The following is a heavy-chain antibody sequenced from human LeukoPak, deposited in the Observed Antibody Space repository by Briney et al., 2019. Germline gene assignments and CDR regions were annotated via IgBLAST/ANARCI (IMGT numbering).Heavy chain of an antibody. Sequence: SQTLSLTCAISGDSVSSNIAAWNWIRQSPSRGLEWLGSTYYRSKWYNDYAASAISRITIKSDTSKNQFSLQLNSVTPEDTAVYYCARGRSYSFDYWGQGTLVTVSS. CDR1: GDSVSSNIAA. CDR2: TYYRSKWYN. J-gene: IGHJ4*02. D-gene: IGHD1-26*01. V-gene: IGHV6-1*01. CDR3: ARGRSYSFDY.